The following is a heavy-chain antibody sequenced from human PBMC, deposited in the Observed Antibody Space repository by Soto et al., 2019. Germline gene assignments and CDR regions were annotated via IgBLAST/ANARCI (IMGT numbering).Heavy chain of an antibody. CDR2: INPGNGNT. D-gene: IGHD6-13*01. CDR3: AREGSIAAAGTTYYYYGMDV. V-gene: IGHV1-3*01. CDR1: GYTFSSYV. J-gene: IGHJ6*02. Sequence: ASVKVSCKASGYTFSSYVMHWVRQAPGQRLEWMGWINPGNGNTKYSQKFQGRVTITRDTSTSTAYMELSSLRSDDTAVYYCAREGSIAAAGTTYYYYGMDVWGQGTTVTVSS.